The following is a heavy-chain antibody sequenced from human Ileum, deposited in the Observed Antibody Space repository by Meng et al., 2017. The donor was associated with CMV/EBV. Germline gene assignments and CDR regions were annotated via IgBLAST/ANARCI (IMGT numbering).Heavy chain of an antibody. CDR2: IYYSGNT. Sequence: SETLSLTCSVSGASVSTASYYWTWIRQPPGKGPEWIGYIYYSGNTRDNPSLKSRVTISVDTPKNQFSLRLSSVTAADTAVYYCARVRDYYESSGYIDNWGQGTLVTVSS. D-gene: IGHD3-22*01. CDR3: ARVRDYYESSGYIDN. J-gene: IGHJ4*02. CDR1: GASVSTASYY. V-gene: IGHV4-61*01.